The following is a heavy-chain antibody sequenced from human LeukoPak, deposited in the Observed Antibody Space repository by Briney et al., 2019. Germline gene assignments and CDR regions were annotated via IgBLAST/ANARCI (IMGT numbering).Heavy chain of an antibody. J-gene: IGHJ5*02. CDR2: FYHSGGT. CDR1: GFTFSGYY. Sequence: GSLRLSCAASGFTFSGYYMSWIRQAPGKGLEWIGFFYHSGGTHYNPSLKSRVTISLDTSKSQVSLNLNSVTAADTAVYYCARGYSSGWNGRVAFDPWGQGTLVTVSS. D-gene: IGHD6-19*01. V-gene: IGHV4-59*01. CDR3: ARGYSSGWNGRVAFDP.